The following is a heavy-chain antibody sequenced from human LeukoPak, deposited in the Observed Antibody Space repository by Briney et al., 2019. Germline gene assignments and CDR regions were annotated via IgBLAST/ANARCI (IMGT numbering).Heavy chain of an antibody. Sequence: SETVALTCTVSGYSISSGYYWGWIRQPPGKGLEWMGCIHHSGSTYYNPSLKSRVTISVDTSKNQFSLKLSSVTAADTAVYYWARQPYCSGSDAFDIWGQGTMVTVSS. D-gene: IGHD6-25*01. CDR1: GYSISSGYY. J-gene: IGHJ3*02. CDR2: IHHSGST. CDR3: ARQPYCSGSDAFDI. V-gene: IGHV4-38-2*02.